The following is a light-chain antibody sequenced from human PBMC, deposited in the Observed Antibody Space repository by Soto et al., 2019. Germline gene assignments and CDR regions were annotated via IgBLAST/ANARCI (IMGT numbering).Light chain of an antibody. Sequence: QSALTQPASVSGSPELSITISCTGTSSDVGGYDYVSWYQHHPGKAPKLTIYEVSNRPSGVSNRFSGSKSGNTASLTISGLQAEDEAEYYCSSYTSSSTDVFGTGTKVTVL. CDR1: SSDVGGYDY. V-gene: IGLV2-14*01. CDR2: EVS. J-gene: IGLJ1*01. CDR3: SSYTSSSTDV.